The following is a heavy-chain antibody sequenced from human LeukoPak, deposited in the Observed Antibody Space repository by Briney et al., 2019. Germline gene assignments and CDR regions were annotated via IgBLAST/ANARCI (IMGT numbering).Heavy chain of an antibody. CDR1: GFTFSSYA. J-gene: IGHJ4*02. V-gene: IGHV3-30*04. CDR2: ISYDGSNK. D-gene: IGHD5-18*01. Sequence: GRSLRLSCAASGFTFSSYAMHWVRQAPGKGLEWVAVISYDGSNKYYADSVKGRFTISRDNSKNTLYLQMNSLRAEDTAVYHCARDSAMVTFYFDYWGQGTLVTVSS. CDR3: ARDSAMVTFYFDY.